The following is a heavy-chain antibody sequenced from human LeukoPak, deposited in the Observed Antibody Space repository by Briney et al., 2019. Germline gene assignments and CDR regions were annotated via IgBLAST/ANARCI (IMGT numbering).Heavy chain of an antibody. Sequence: PSETLSLTCTVSGGSISSSSYYWGWIRQPPGKGLEWIGGIYYSGSTYYNPSLKSRVTISVDTSKSQFSLKLSSVTAADTAVYYCARARWDYVFDYWGQGTLVTVSS. CDR3: ARARWDYVFDY. V-gene: IGHV4-39*01. CDR1: GGSISSSSYY. CDR2: IYYSGST. D-gene: IGHD4-17*01. J-gene: IGHJ4*02.